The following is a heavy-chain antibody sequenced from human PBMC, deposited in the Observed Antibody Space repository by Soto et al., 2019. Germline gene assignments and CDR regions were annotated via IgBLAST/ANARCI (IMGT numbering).Heavy chain of an antibody. CDR3: ATGYTQGSYYYYYGMDV. D-gene: IGHD5-18*01. J-gene: IGHJ6*02. CDR1: GYTLTELS. V-gene: IGHV1-24*01. CDR2: FDPEDGET. Sequence: GASVKVSCKVSGYTLTELSMHWVRQAPGKGLEWMGGFDPEDGETIYAQKFQGRVTMTEDTSTDTAYMELSSLRSGDTAVYYCATGYTQGSYYYYYGMDVWGQGTTVTVSS.